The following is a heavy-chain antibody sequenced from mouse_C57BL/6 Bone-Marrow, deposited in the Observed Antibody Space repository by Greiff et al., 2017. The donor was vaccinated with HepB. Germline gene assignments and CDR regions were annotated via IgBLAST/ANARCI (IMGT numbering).Heavy chain of an antibody. Sequence: VQLQQSGPELVKPGASVKISCKASGYSFTDYNMNWVKQSNGKSLEWIGVINPNYGTTSYNQKFKGKATLTVDQSSSTAYMQINSLTSEDSAVYYSARWASSGLYAMDYWGQGTSVTVSS. CDR2: INPNYGTT. CDR1: GYSFTDYN. D-gene: IGHD3-2*02. CDR3: ARWASSGLYAMDY. J-gene: IGHJ4*01. V-gene: IGHV1-39*01.